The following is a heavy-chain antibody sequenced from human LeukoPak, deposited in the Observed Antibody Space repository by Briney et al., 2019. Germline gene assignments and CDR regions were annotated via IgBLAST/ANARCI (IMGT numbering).Heavy chain of an antibody. Sequence: PGGSLRLSCAASGFTFSSYGMHWVRQAPGKGLEWVAVISYDGSNKYYADSVKGRFTISRDNSKNTLYLQMNSLRAEDTAVYYCARALGIGDWPALGYWGQGTLVTVSS. J-gene: IGHJ4*02. CDR1: GFTFSSYG. D-gene: IGHD2-21*02. CDR3: ARALGIGDWPALGY. CDR2: ISYDGSNK. V-gene: IGHV3-30*03.